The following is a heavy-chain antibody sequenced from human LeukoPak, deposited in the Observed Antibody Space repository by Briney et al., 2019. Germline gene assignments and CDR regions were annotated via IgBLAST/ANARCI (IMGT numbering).Heavy chain of an antibody. CDR3: ARDQGYSGYEFDY. V-gene: IGHV1-8*01. J-gene: IGHJ4*02. D-gene: IGHD5-12*01. Sequence: GASVKVSCKASGYTFTSYDINWVRQATGQGLEWMGWMNPNGGNTGYAQKFQGRVTMTRNTSISTAYMELSSLRSEDTAVYYCARDQGYSGYEFDYWGQGTLVTVSS. CDR1: GYTFTSYD. CDR2: MNPNGGNT.